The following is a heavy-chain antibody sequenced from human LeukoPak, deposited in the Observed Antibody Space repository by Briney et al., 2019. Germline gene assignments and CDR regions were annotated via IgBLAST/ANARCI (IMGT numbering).Heavy chain of an antibody. CDR2: IRSKTYGGTT. D-gene: IGHD5-18*01. Sequence: GGSLRLSCTASGFTFGDYAMSWFRQAPGKGLEWVGSIRSKTYGGTTEYAASVKGRFTISRDDSKSIAYLQMNSLKTEDTAVYYCIREGPYNYGSFDYWGQGTLVTVSS. V-gene: IGHV3-49*03. CDR3: IREGPYNYGSFDY. CDR1: GFTFGDYA. J-gene: IGHJ4*02.